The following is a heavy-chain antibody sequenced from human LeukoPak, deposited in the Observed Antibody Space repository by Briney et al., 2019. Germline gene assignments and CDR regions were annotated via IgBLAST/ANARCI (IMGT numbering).Heavy chain of an antibody. CDR3: ARDNSVGDIAWWFDP. CDR1: GYSFTSQY. J-gene: IGHJ5*02. CDR2: INPSGSST. D-gene: IGHD3-16*02. V-gene: IGHV1-46*01. Sequence: ASVKVSCKASGYSFTSQYMHWVRQAPGQGLEWMGLINPSGSSTLYAQKFQGRVTMTRDMSTTTDYMELSSLRSEDTGVYYCARDNSVGDIAWWFDPWGQGTLVTVSS.